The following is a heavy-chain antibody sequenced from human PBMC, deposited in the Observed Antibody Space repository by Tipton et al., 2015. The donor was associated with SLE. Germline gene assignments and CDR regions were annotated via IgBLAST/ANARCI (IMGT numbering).Heavy chain of an antibody. CDR3: ARDWGGEALDF. V-gene: IGHV4-4*08. CDR1: GFSISSYY. J-gene: IGHJ4*02. D-gene: IGHD2-21*01. CDR2: IYTGGRT. Sequence: TLSLTCTVSGFSISSYYWGWIRQPPGKGLEWLGTIYTGGRTIHNPSLNSRVTMSLDTSKSQFSLKLTSVTAADTAVYYCARDWGGEALDFWGQGTLVTVSS.